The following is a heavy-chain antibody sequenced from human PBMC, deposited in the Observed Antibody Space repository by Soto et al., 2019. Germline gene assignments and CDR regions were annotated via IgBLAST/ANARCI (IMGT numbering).Heavy chain of an antibody. CDR2: IIPILGTA. CDR1: GGTFSSYA. D-gene: IGHD3-10*01. V-gene: IGHV1-69*13. CDR3: AHSGSGSYYNHSYYGMDV. J-gene: IGHJ6*02. Sequence: GASVKVSCKASGGTFSSYAISWVRQAPGQGLEWMGGIIPILGTANYAQKFQGRVTITADESTSTAYMELSSLRSEDTAVYYCAHSGSGSYYNHSYYGMDVWGQGTPVTVSS.